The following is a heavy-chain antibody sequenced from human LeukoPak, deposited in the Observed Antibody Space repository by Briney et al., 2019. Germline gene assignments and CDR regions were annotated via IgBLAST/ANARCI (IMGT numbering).Heavy chain of an antibody. CDR1: GFTFSSYA. J-gene: IGHJ4*02. Sequence: GGSLRLSCAASGFTFSSYAMSWVRQAPGKGLEWVSAISGSGGSTYYADSVKGRFTISRDNSKNTLYLKMNNLRADDTVVYYWAKDDSGWYVAYFDYWGQGTLVTVSS. CDR2: ISGSGGST. V-gene: IGHV3-23*01. D-gene: IGHD6-19*01. CDR3: AKDDSGWYVAYFDY.